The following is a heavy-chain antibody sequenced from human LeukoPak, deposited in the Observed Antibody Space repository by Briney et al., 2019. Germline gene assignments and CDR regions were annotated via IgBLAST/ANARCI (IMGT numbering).Heavy chain of an antibody. V-gene: IGHV4-61*01. D-gene: IGHD5-12*01. Sequence: PSETLSLTCTVSGGSISSSSYYWGWIRQPPGKGLEWIGYIYYSGSTNYNPSLKSRVTISVDTSKNQFSLKLSSVTAADTAVYYCARDQELGGYDSAFDIWGQGTMVTVSS. J-gene: IGHJ3*02. CDR3: ARDQELGGYDSAFDI. CDR1: GGSISSSSYY. CDR2: IYYSGST.